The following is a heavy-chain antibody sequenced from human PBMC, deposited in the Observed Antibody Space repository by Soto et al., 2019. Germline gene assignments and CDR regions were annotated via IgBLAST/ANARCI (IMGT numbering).Heavy chain of an antibody. V-gene: IGHV3-23*01. CDR1: GFTFSNYA. CDR2: ISGGGGNT. J-gene: IGHJ4*02. CDR3: AKERLGRGADY. Sequence: EVQLLESGGGLVQPGGSLRLSCAASGFTFSNYAMSWVRQTPGKGLEWVSTISGGGGNTYYPDSVKGRFTISRDNSKDTVYLQMNSLRAEDTAIYYCAKERLGRGADYWGQGALFTVTS.